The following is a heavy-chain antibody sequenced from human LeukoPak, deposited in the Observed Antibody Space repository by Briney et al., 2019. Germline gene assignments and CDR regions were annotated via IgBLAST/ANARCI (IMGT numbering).Heavy chain of an antibody. CDR3: AKWGDYDVLTGYYVSDF. J-gene: IGHJ4*02. D-gene: IGHD3-9*01. CDR2: ISGRSNNT. CDR1: GFIFSNYA. Sequence: GGSLRLFCAASGFIFSNYAMYWDRQAPGKGLEWVSAISGRSNNTYYADSVKGRFTISRDSSKNTLYLQMNSLRADDTAVYYCAKWGDYDVLTGYYVSDFWGQGTLVTVSS. V-gene: IGHV3-23*01.